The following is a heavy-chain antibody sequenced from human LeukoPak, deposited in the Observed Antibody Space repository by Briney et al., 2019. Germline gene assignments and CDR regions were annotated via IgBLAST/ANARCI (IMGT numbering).Heavy chain of an antibody. J-gene: IGHJ4*02. CDR2: INWNGGST. V-gene: IGHV3-20*04. CDR3: ARRRYYYGSGSYHDY. Sequence: PGGSLRLSCAASGFTFDDYGMSWVRQAPGKGLEWVSGINWNGGSTGYADSVKGRFTISRDNAKNSLYLQMNSLRAEDTALYYCARRRYYYGSGSYHDYWGQGTLVTVSS. CDR1: GFTFDDYG. D-gene: IGHD3-10*01.